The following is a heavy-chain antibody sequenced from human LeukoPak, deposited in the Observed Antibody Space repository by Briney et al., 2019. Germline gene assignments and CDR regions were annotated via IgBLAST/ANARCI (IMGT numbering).Heavy chain of an antibody. CDR2: IYSGGST. CDR1: GFTVSSNY. CDR3: ARDHGDKGLDY. V-gene: IGHV3-66*01. J-gene: IGHJ4*02. Sequence: GGSLRLSCAASGFTVSSNYMSWVRQAPGKGLEWVSVIYSGGSTYYADSVKGRFTISRDNSKNTLYLQMNSLRAEDTAVYYCARDHGDKGLDYWGQGTLATVSS. D-gene: IGHD4-17*01.